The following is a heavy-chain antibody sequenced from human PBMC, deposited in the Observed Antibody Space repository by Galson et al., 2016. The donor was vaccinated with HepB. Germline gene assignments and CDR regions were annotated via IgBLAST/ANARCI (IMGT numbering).Heavy chain of an antibody. D-gene: IGHD2-2*01. CDR2: IYNSGRT. J-gene: IGHJ4*02. CDR1: GGPISGYH. V-gene: IGHV4-4*07. CDR3: ARRTDF. Sequence: SETLSLTCTVSGGPISGYHWSWIRQPAGKGLEWIGLIYNSGRTNYNPSLKSRVSISVDTSKNQFSLKVRSVTAADTAMYYCARRTDFWGQGTLVTVSS.